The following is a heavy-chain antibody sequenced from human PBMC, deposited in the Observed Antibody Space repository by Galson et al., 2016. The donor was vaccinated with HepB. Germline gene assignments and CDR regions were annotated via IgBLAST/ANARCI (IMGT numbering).Heavy chain of an antibody. Sequence: SLRLSCAASGFTLSNYWMHWVRQAPGKGPVCVSRIKSDGTYRDYAGSVEGRFTISRDNAKNTLYLQMNCLRAEDTAVYYCVRDDQSYGLDYWGQGTLVTVSS. V-gene: IGHV3-74*01. D-gene: IGHD2-21*01. J-gene: IGHJ4*02. CDR2: IKSDGTYR. CDR3: VRDDQSYGLDY. CDR1: GFTLSNYW.